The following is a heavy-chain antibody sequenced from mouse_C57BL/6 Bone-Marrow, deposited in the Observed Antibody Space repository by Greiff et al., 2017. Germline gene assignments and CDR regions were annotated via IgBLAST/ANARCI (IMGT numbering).Heavy chain of an antibody. J-gene: IGHJ2*01. CDR3: AREYYGSSSYFAY. V-gene: IGHV5-17*01. CDR1: GFTFSDYG. CDR2: LSSGSSTI. D-gene: IGHD1-1*01. Sequence: EVQVVESGGGLVKPGGSLKLSCAASGFTFSDYGLHWVRQAPEKGLEWVAYLSSGSSTIYYADTVKGRFTISRDNAKNTLFLQMTSLRSEDTAMYYCAREYYGSSSYFAYWGQGTTLTVSS.